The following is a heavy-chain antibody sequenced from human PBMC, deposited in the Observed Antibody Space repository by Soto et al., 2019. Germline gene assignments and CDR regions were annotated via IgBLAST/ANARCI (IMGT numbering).Heavy chain of an antibody. Sequence: SETLSLTCTVSDGSINTYYWSWIRQPPGKGLEWIGYIYDSGTTYYNPSLKSRVTISLDTSKSQFSLRLSSLTAADTAVYYCARAPNYAFWSGYPPNGMDVWGQGTTVTVSS. CDR2: IYDSGTT. D-gene: IGHD3-3*01. V-gene: IGHV4-59*01. CDR3: ARAPNYAFWSGYPPNGMDV. CDR1: DGSINTYY. J-gene: IGHJ6*02.